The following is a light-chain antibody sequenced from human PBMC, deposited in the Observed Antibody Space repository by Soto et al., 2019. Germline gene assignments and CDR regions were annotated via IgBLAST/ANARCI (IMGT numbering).Light chain of an antibody. J-gene: IGKJ5*01. CDR1: QGISSY. CDR3: QQLNTFPVT. CDR2: ASS. Sequence: DIQLTQSPSFLSASVGDRVTISCRASQGISSYLAWYQQTPGKAPKLLIYASSTLQSGVPSRFSGSGSGTEFTLTIGSLQPEDFATYYCQQLNTFPVTCGQGKRLDI. V-gene: IGKV1-9*01.